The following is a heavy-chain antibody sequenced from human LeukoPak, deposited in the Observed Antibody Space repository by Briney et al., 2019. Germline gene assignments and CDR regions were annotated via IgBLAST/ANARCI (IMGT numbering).Heavy chain of an antibody. CDR2: IWYDGSNK. Sequence: GGSLRLSCAASGFTLSSYGMHWVRQAPGKGLEWVAVIWYDGSNKYYADSVKGRFTISRDNSKNTLCLQMNSLRVEDTAVYYCARARTSVAAPDYWGQGTLVTVSS. V-gene: IGHV3-33*08. CDR3: ARARTSVAAPDY. CDR1: GFTLSSYG. J-gene: IGHJ4*02. D-gene: IGHD2-15*01.